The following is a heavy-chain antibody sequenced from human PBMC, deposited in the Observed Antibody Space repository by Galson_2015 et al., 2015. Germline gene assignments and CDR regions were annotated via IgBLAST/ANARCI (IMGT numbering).Heavy chain of an antibody. J-gene: IGHJ6*02. D-gene: IGHD3-10*01. Sequence: SLRLSCAASGFTFSSYWMRWVRHAPGKGLVWVSRINSDGSSTSYADSVKGRFTISRDNVKNTLYLQMNSLRAEDTSVYYCEKDRGGFGELLSRYYYYYGMDVWGQGTTVTVSS. CDR3: EKDRGGFGELLSRYYYYYGMDV. V-gene: IGHV3-74*01. CDR1: GFTFSSYW. CDR2: INSDGSST.